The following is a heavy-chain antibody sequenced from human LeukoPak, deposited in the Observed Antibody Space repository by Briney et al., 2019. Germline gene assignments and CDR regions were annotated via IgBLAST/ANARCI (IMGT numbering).Heavy chain of an antibody. Sequence: ASVKVPCKASGGTFSSYAISWVRQAPGQGLEWMGGIIPIFGTANYAQKFQGRVTITTDESTSTAYMELSSLRSEGTAVYYCARAISYSSGSYFDYWGQGTLVTVSS. CDR3: ARAISYSSGSYFDY. J-gene: IGHJ4*02. D-gene: IGHD6-19*01. CDR2: IIPIFGTA. V-gene: IGHV1-69*05. CDR1: GGTFSSYA.